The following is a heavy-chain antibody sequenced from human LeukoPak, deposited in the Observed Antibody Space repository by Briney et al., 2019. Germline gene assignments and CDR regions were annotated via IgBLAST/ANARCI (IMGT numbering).Heavy chain of an antibody. V-gene: IGHV4-59*01. CDR2: IYYSGST. CDR1: GGSISSYY. Sequence: SETLSLTCTVSGGSISSYYWSWIRQPPGKGLEWIGYIYYSGSTNYNPSLKSRVTISVDTSKNQFSLKLSSVTAADTAVYYCARESVMATIKGPHYYFDYWGQGTLVTVSS. D-gene: IGHD5-24*01. CDR3: ARESVMATIKGPHYYFDY. J-gene: IGHJ4*02.